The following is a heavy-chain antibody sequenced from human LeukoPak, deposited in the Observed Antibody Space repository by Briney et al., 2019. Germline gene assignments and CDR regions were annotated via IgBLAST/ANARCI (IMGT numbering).Heavy chain of an antibody. CDR2: ISGSGGST. CDR3: AKGDTMIVVVSTFDY. CDR1: GFTFSSYG. Sequence: GGSLRLSYAASGFTFSSYGMSWVRQAPGKGLEWVSAISGSGGSTYYADSVKGRFTISRDNSKNTLYLQMNSLRAEDTAVYYCAKGDTMIVVVSTFDYWGQGTLVTVSS. J-gene: IGHJ4*02. V-gene: IGHV3-23*01. D-gene: IGHD3-22*01.